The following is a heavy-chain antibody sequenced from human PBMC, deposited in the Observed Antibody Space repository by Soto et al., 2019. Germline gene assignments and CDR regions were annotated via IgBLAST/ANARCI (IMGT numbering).Heavy chain of an antibody. J-gene: IGHJ6*02. CDR2: ISSSGSTI. CDR1: GFTFSSYE. V-gene: IGHV3-48*03. D-gene: IGHD2-2*02. Sequence: PVGSLRLSCAASGFTFSSYEMNWVRQAPGKGLEWVSYISSSGSTIYYADSVKGRFTIPRDNAKNSLYLQMNSLRAEDTAVYYCACLFVVVPAAITPYYYGMDVWGQGTTVTV. CDR3: ACLFVVVPAAITPYYYGMDV.